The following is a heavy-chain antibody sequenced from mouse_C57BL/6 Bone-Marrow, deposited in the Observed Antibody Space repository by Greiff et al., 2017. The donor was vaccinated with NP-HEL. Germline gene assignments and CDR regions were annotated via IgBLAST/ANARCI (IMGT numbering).Heavy chain of an antibody. CDR3: ARHEYYYGSSYAMDY. Sequence: VQLQQSGPGLVAPSPSLSITCTASGFSLTSYGVHWVRQPPGQGLEWLVVIWRDGGATYYSALKSRLSIRNDNNKSKVVLKMNSLQTDDTAMYYCARHEYYYGSSYAMDYWGQGTSVTVSS. J-gene: IGHJ4*01. V-gene: IGHV2-6-1*01. D-gene: IGHD1-1*01. CDR1: GFSLTSYG. CDR2: IWRDGGA.